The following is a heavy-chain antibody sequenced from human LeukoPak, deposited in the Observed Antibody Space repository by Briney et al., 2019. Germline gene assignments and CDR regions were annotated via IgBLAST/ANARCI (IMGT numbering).Heavy chain of an antibody. CDR3: ATGRSIRYFDY. J-gene: IGHJ4*02. CDR2: IHYSGTT. V-gene: IGHV4-59*08. D-gene: IGHD3-9*01. Sequence: PSETLSLTCTVSGGSISSYYWNWIRQPPGQGLEWIGYIHYSGTTNYNPSLKSRVSISIDTSKSQFSLKLSSATAADTAIYYCATGRSIRYFDYWGQGTLLSVSS. CDR1: GGSISSYY.